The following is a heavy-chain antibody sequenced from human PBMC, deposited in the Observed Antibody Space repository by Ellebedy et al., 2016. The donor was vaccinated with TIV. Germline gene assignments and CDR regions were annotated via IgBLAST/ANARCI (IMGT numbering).Heavy chain of an antibody. CDR3: ARDREGWETDAFDI. CDR1: GFTFSSYA. D-gene: IGHD1-26*01. V-gene: IGHV3-23*01. Sequence: GESLKISXTASGFTFSSYAMAWVRQAPGEGLEWVSSLTRSGDSTYYAESVKGRFTISRDNAKNTLYLHMNSLRAEDTAVYFCARDREGWETDAFDIWGQGTMVTVSS. J-gene: IGHJ3*02. CDR2: LTRSGDST.